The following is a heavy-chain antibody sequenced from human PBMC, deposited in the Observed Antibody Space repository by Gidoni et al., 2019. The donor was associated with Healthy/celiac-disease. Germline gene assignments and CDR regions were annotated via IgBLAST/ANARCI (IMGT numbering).Heavy chain of an antibody. J-gene: IGHJ4*02. V-gene: IGHV1-69*01. Sequence: VQLVQSGCEVQKPGLAVKVACVASGGTFSSYALGGGRKAPGQGLEWMGGIIPICGTANYAQQFQGRVTITADESTSTAYMELSSLRSEDTAVYYCARAFPYYYDSSGYYRFDYWGQGTLVTVSS. CDR2: IIPICGTA. CDR1: GGTFSSYA. CDR3: ARAFPYYYDSSGYYRFDY. D-gene: IGHD3-22*01.